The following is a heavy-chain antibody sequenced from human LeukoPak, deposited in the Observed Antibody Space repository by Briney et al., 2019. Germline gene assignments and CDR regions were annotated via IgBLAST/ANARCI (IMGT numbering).Heavy chain of an antibody. CDR2: IKQDGSEK. J-gene: IGHJ4*02. Sequence: SGGSLRLSCAASGFTFSSYWMSWVRQAPGKGLEWVANIKQDGSEKYYVDSVKGRFTISRDNAKNSLYLQMNSLRAEDTAVYYCARDDVLLWFGEYRGSTFDYWGQGTLVIVSS. CDR3: ARDDVLLWFGEYRGSTFDY. D-gene: IGHD3-10*01. V-gene: IGHV3-7*01. CDR1: GFTFSSYW.